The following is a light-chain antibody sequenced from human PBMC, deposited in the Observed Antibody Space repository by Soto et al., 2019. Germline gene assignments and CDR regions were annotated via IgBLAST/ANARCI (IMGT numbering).Light chain of an antibody. CDR2: RAS. Sequence: LMTQSPSNLSVSVGERATLSCRASQSVSSNLAWYQQKPGQAPRLLIYRASTRATGIPARFSGSGTGTEFILTISSLQSEDFAVYYCQQYNNWRTFGQGAKVDIK. V-gene: IGKV3-15*01. CDR3: QQYNNWRT. CDR1: QSVSSN. J-gene: IGKJ1*01.